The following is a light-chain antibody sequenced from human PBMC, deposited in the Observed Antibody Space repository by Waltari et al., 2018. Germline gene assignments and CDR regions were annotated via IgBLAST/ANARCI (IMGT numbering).Light chain of an antibody. V-gene: IGLV2-14*01. Sequence: QSALTQPASVSGSPGQSITISCTGTSSDVGGYNYVSWYQQHPGKAPKLIIYDVSKRPSGVSNRFSGSKSGSTASLTISGLQAEDEADYYCNSYTSSSIVVFGGGTKLTVL. CDR1: SSDVGGYNY. CDR3: NSYTSSSIVV. J-gene: IGLJ2*01. CDR2: DVS.